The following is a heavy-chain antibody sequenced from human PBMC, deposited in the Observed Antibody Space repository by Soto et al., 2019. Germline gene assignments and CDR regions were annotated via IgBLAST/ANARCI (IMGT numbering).Heavy chain of an antibody. CDR2: IRSKGNNYAA. Sequence: PSGSLRLSCAASGFSLSGSAMHWVRQASGKGLEWVGRIRSKGNNYAAAYAASVKGRFTISRDDSRNTAYLQLNSLKTEHTAVYYCARLTYDYFRIGVWGRETTATVCS. D-gene: IGHD3-22*01. CDR3: ARLTYDYFRIGV. J-gene: IGHJ6*02. V-gene: IGHV3-73*01. CDR1: GFSLSGSA.